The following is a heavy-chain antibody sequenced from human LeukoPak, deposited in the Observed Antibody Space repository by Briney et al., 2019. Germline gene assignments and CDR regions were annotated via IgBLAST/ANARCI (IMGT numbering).Heavy chain of an antibody. Sequence: PSETLSLTCAVYGGSFSGYYWSWIRQPPGKGLEWIGEINHSGSTNYNPSLKSRVTISVDTSKNQFSLQLNSVTPEDTAVYYCARALEGSSGYYQFDYWGQGTLVTVSS. J-gene: IGHJ4*02. D-gene: IGHD3-22*01. CDR1: GGSFSGYY. CDR3: ARALEGSSGYYQFDY. CDR2: INHSGST. V-gene: IGHV4-34*01.